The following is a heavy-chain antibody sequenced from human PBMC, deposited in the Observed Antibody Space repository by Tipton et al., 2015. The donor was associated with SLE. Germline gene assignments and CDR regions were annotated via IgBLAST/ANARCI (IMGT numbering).Heavy chain of an antibody. CDR2: VNHSGST. CDR3: AGSPFPHYFDY. Sequence: TLSLTCAVYGESFSGYYWSWIRQPPGKGLEWIGDVNHSGSTNYNPSLKNRVTISVDTSRNQFSLKMTAVTAADTALYYCAGSPFPHYFDYWAQGTLVTVSS. D-gene: IGHD2/OR15-2a*01. V-gene: IGHV4-34*01. J-gene: IGHJ4*02. CDR1: GESFSGYY.